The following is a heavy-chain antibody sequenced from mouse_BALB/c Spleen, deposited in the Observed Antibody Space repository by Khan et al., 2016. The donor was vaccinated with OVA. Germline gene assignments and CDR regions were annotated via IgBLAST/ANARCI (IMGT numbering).Heavy chain of an antibody. Sequence: VQLQESGAELARPGASVKMSCKASGYTFTTYTIHWVKQGPGQGLEWIGYIIPTNDYANYNQKFKDRATLTADKSSSTAYMQLSSLTSEDSALYYCARGGAYYRSDGWFAYWGQGTLVTVSA. V-gene: IGHV1-4*01. CDR3: ARGGAYYRSDGWFAY. CDR1: GYTFTTYT. D-gene: IGHD2-14*01. J-gene: IGHJ3*01. CDR2: IIPTNDYA.